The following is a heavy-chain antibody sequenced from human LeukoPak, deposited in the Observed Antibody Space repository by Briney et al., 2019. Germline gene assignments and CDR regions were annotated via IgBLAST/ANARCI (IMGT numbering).Heavy chain of an antibody. CDR2: IYTSGST. CDR3: ARDRYYYDSSARYFDY. V-gene: IGHV4-4*07. CDR1: GGSISSYY. J-gene: IGHJ4*02. Sequence: SETLSLTRTVSGGSISSYYWSWIRQPAGKGLEWIGRIYTSGSTNYNPSLKSRVTMSVDTSKNQFSLKLSSVTAADTAVYYCARDRYYYDSSARYFDYWGQGTLVTVSS. D-gene: IGHD3-22*01.